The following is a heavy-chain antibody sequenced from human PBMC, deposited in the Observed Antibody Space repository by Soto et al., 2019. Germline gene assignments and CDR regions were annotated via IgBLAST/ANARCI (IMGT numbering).Heavy chain of an antibody. CDR3: ATTAGGFFDN. CDR1: GFSFSTYW. D-gene: IGHD1-1*01. J-gene: IGHJ4*02. Sequence: EVQLVESGGGLVQPGGSLRLSCAASGFSFSTYWMSWVRQAPGKGLEWVANIKQDGSEKYYVKSVEGRFTVSRDNAKNSLYLQTNSLSTDDTAVYYCATTAGGFFDNWGQGTPVTVSS. CDR2: IKQDGSEK. V-gene: IGHV3-7*05.